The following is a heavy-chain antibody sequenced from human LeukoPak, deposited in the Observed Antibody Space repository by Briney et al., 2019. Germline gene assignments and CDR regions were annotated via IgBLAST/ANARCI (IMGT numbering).Heavy chain of an antibody. V-gene: IGHV4-38-2*01. CDR1: GYSISSGYY. Sequence: PSETLSPTCAVSGYSISSGYYWGWIRQPPGKGLEWIGSIYHSGSTYYNPSLKSRVTISVDTSKNQFSLKLSSVTAADTAVYYCASPRTGYYIDYWGQGTLVTVSS. CDR2: IYHSGST. CDR3: ASPRTGYYIDY. D-gene: IGHD3/OR15-3a*01. J-gene: IGHJ4*02.